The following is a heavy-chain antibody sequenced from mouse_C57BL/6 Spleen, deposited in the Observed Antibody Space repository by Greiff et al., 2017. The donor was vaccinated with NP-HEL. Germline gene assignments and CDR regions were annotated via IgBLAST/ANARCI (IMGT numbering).Heavy chain of an antibody. CDR1: GYTFTDYN. CDR3: ARKLWLRPYYFDY. D-gene: IGHD1-2*01. CDR2: INPNNVGT. V-gene: IGHV1-18*01. Sequence: EVQLQQSGPELVKPGASVKIPCKASGYTFTDYNMDWVKQSHGKSLEWIGDINPNNVGTIYNQKFKVKATLTVDKSSSTAYMELRSLTSEDTGVYYCARKLWLRPYYFDYWGQGTSLKDSS. J-gene: IGHJ2*03.